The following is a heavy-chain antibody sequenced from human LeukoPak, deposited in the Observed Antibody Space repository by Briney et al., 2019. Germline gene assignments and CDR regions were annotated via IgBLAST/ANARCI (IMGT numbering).Heavy chain of an antibody. CDR3: ARRRYYYDSSGSVFDY. Sequence: KTSETLSLTCAVYGGSFSGYYWSWIRQPPGKGLEWIGEINHSGSTNYNPSLKSRVTISVDTSKNQFSLKLSSVTAADTAVYYCARRRYYYDSSGSVFDYWGQGTLVTVSS. D-gene: IGHD3-22*01. V-gene: IGHV4-34*01. CDR1: GGSFSGYY. J-gene: IGHJ4*02. CDR2: INHSGST.